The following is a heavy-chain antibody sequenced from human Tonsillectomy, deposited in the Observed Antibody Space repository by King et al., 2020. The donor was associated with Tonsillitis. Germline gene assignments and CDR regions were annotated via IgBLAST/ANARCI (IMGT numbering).Heavy chain of an antibody. CDR3: ARGGNWFGP. J-gene: IGHJ5*02. V-gene: IGHV1-69*01. CDR1: GGTFSNYA. D-gene: IGHD3-16*01. Sequence: QLVQSGAEVKKPGSSVKVSCKASGGTFSNYAINWVRRAPGQGLEWMGGIIPVFGTPTYAQKFQGRVQITADDSTSTAYMELSSLRSEDTAVFYCARGGNWFGPWGQGTLVTVSS. CDR2: IIPVFGTP.